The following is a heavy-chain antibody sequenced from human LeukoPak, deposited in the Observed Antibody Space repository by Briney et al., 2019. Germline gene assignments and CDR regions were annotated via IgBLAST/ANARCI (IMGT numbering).Heavy chain of an antibody. CDR3: TKTGGPWD. Sequence: GGSLRLSCAASGFTVSNSFMSWIRQAPGKGLEWVSVIYSDGTSYYADSVKARFSISRDNSKNSLYLQMNSLRVEDTAMYYCTKTGGPWDWGQGTLVTVSS. J-gene: IGHJ4*02. V-gene: IGHV3-53*01. CDR2: IYSDGTS. CDR1: GFTVSNSF. D-gene: IGHD7-27*01.